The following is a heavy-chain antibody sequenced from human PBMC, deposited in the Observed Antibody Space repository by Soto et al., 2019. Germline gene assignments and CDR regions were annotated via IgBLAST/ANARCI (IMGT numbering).Heavy chain of an antibody. CDR2: IKQDGSEY. V-gene: IGHV3-7*03. J-gene: IGHJ6*02. Sequence: VSLRLSCAASGFTFSNFWMTWVRQAPGKGLEWVANIKQDGSEYCYVGSVKGRFTISRDNAKNALFPQMSNVRPEDAAVYYCARERGSKSLDIWGQGTTVTVSS. D-gene: IGHD2-15*01. CDR1: GFTFSNFW. CDR3: ARERGSKSLDI.